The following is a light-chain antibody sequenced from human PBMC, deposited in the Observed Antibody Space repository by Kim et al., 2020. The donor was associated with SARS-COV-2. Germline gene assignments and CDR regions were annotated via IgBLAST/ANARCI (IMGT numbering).Light chain of an antibody. V-gene: IGKV1-5*03. J-gene: IGKJ4*01. Sequence: ASVGDIVTITCLAIQSINCWLSWFQQKPGKAPKFLIYKASSLESGVPSSVSVSESGSEFTLTLCSLQPDYCASYYCQQYKSYPLTFGGGTKVDIK. CDR1: QSINCW. CDR3: QQYKSYPLT. CDR2: KAS.